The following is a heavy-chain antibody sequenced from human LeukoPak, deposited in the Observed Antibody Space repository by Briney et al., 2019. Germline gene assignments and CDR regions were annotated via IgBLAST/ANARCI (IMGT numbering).Heavy chain of an antibody. V-gene: IGHV4-39*07. D-gene: IGHD6-13*01. Sequence: PSETLSLTCTVSGGSISNSNYYWGWIRQPPGKGLEWIGNIYYSGSAYYNPSLKSRVTISVDTSKNQLSLKLSSVTAADTAVYYCARAAAGTLRYFHHWGQGTLVTVSS. J-gene: IGHJ1*01. CDR1: GGSISNSNYY. CDR2: IYYSGSA. CDR3: ARAAAGTLRYFHH.